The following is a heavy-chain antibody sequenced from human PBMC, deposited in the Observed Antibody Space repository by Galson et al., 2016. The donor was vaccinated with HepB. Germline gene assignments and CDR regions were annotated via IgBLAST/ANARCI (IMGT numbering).Heavy chain of an antibody. CDR3: VRDQGRTFDY. CDR2: ISSSRNTM. J-gene: IGHJ4*02. V-gene: IGHV3-48*02. CDR1: GFTFSTYS. Sequence: SLRLSCAASGFTFSTYSMNWVRQAPGKGLEWISYISSSRNTMYYADSVEGRFTISRDNARNSLYPQMNSLRHEDTAVFYCVRDQGRTFDYWGQGTLVIVSS.